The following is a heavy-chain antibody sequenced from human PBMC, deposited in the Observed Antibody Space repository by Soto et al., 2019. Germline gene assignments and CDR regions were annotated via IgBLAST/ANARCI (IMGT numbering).Heavy chain of an antibody. CDR1: GYTFTSYG. CDR2: ISAHNGNT. D-gene: IGHD1-1*01. V-gene: IGHV1-18*01. CDR3: ARGRYGDY. J-gene: IGHJ4*02. Sequence: HLVQSGAEVKKPGASVKVSCKASGYTFTSYGITWVRQAPGQGLEWMGWISAHNGNTDYAQKLQGRVIVTRDTSTSTAYMELRSLRSDDTAVYYCARGRYGDYWGQGALVTVSS.